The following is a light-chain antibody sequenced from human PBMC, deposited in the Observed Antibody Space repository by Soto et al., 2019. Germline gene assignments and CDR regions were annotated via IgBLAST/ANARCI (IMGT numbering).Light chain of an antibody. V-gene: IGKV1-27*01. J-gene: IGKJ1*01. CDR2: AAS. Sequence: DIQVAQSPSSLSASVGDRVTITCRASQRIDNFLAWYQQKPGKVPKLLIYAASTLESGVPSRFSASGSGIAFTLTISSLQAEDVATYYCQKYNSGPRTFGQGTKLEI. CDR1: QRIDNF. CDR3: QKYNSGPRT.